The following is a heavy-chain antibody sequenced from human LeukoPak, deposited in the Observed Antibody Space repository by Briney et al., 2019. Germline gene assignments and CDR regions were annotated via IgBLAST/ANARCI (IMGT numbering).Heavy chain of an antibody. CDR3: ARAHNSGPDAFHI. Sequence: PGXXXRLXCAASGFTVSSNYMSWVRQAPGKGLEXASVIYSAGSTYYADSVKGRFTISRDNSKNTLYLQMNSLRAEDMAVYYCARAHNSGPDAFHIWGQGTMVTVSS. CDR2: IYSAGST. V-gene: IGHV3-66*01. CDR1: GFTVSSNY. D-gene: IGHD3-22*01. J-gene: IGHJ3*02.